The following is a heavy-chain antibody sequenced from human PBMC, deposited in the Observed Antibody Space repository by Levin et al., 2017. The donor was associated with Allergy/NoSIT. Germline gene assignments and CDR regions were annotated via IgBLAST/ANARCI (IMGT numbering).Heavy chain of an antibody. CDR3: LAHFLAN. V-gene: IGHV3-15*01. CDR1: GLTFTTAW. J-gene: IGHJ4*02. CDR2: INPNAYGATT. Sequence: GGSLRLSCSVSGLTFTTAWVSWARQAPGKGLEWVGHINPNAYGATTTYAAPVKGRFTISRDDSKNMAFLHMSSLQTEDTGVYYCLAHFLANWGQGTLVTFSS.